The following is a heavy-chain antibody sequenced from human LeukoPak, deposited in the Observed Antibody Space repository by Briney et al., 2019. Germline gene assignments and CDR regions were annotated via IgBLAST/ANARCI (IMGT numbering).Heavy chain of an antibody. CDR3: AREPILEWLLYGFDY. CDR1: GGSISSGDYY. J-gene: IGHJ4*02. V-gene: IGHV4-30-4*01. D-gene: IGHD3-3*01. Sequence: PSQTLSLTCTVSGGSISSGDYYWSWIRQPPGKGLEWIGYIYYSGNTYYNPSLKSRVTISVDTSKNQFSLKLSSVTAADTAVYYCAREPILEWLLYGFDYWGQGTLVTVSS. CDR2: IYYSGNT.